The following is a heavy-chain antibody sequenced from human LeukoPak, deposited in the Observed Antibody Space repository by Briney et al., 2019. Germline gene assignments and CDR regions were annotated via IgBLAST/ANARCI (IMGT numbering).Heavy chain of an antibody. CDR3: ARGLTPYTSGSCWFDR. Sequence: GGSPRLSCVASGFTFSIYSMNWVRQAPGKEVEWVSYISRSSSTIYYADSVRGRFTISRDNDKNSLYLQMKSLTDADTAVYYCARGLTPYTSGSCWFDRWGQATLATLSS. J-gene: IGHJ5*02. D-gene: IGHD6-19*01. CDR2: ISRSSSTI. V-gene: IGHV3-48*02. CDR1: GFTFSIYS.